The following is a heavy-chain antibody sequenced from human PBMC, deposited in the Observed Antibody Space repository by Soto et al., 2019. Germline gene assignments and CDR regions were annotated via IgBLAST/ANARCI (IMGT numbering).Heavy chain of an antibody. CDR3: ARDDATYCGGDCYRYFFYGLDV. D-gene: IGHD2-21*02. J-gene: IGHJ6*02. Sequence: QVQLVQSGAEVKKPGSSVKISCKASGGTFINHAFSWVRQAPGQGLEWMGGIIPMFGTADYSQKFQGRVRITADECTTTAQMELSSLRSYDSAVYYCARDDATYCGGDCYRYFFYGLDVWGQGTTVTVSS. V-gene: IGHV1-69*01. CDR1: GGTFINHA. CDR2: IIPMFGTA.